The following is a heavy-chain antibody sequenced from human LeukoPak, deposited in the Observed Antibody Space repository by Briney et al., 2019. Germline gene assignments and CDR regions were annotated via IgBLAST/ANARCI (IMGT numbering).Heavy chain of an antibody. Sequence: SETLSLTCSVSGGPLTSSPDHWGWIRQSPGKGLEWIGFSFHDGSTYHNPSLKSRATISVDTSKNQFFLNLISVTAADTAVYYCARADNGWFYFHDWGQGTLVTVSS. CDR3: ARADNGWFYFHD. CDR1: GGPLTSSPDH. J-gene: IGHJ1*01. CDR2: SFHDGST. V-gene: IGHV4-39*07. D-gene: IGHD6-19*01.